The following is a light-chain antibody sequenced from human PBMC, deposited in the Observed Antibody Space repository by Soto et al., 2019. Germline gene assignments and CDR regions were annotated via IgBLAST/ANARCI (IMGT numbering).Light chain of an antibody. CDR3: QQYGSSSWT. CDR2: GAS. CDR1: PSVSSSY. V-gene: IGKV3-20*01. Sequence: EIVLTQSPGTLSLSPGERATLSCRASPSVSSSYFAWYQQRFGQAPRLLIYGASSRATGIPDRFSGSGSGTDFTLTISRLEPEDFAVYYCQQYGSSSWTFGQGTK. J-gene: IGKJ1*01.